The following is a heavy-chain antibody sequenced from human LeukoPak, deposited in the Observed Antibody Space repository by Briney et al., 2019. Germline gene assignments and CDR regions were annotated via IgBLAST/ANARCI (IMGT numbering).Heavy chain of an antibody. V-gene: IGHV1-8*01. CDR2: MNPNSGNT. Sequence: GASVKVSCKASGYTFTSYDINRVRQATGQGLEWMGWMNPNSGNTGYAQKFQGRVTMTRNTSISTAYMELSSLRSEDTAVYYCARDLTGHYYDSSGYSRWGQGTLVTVSS. J-gene: IGHJ4*02. CDR1: GYTFTSYD. CDR3: ARDLTGHYYDSSGYSR. D-gene: IGHD3-22*01.